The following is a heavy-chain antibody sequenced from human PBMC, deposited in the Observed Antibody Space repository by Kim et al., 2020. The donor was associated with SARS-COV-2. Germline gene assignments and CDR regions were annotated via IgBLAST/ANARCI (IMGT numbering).Heavy chain of an antibody. D-gene: IGHD3-16*01. CDR1: GGSINSGTHY. V-gene: IGHV4-31*03. Sequence: SETLSLTCTVSGGSINSGTHYWTWIRQQPGQGLEWIGYFYYSGNAYYNPSLKSRLTISADTSKNQFSLILCSVTAADTAAYYCVRDGLTRKTLDAWGRGT. CDR2: FYYSGNA. J-gene: IGHJ5*02. CDR3: VRDGLTRKTLDA.